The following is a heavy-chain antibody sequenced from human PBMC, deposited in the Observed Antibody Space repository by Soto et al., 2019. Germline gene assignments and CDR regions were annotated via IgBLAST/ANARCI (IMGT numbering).Heavy chain of an antibody. CDR2: IIPIFGTA. V-gene: IGHV1-69*13. D-gene: IGHD4-4*01. Sequence: VKVSCKASGGTFSSYAVSWVRQAPGQGLEWMGGIIPIFGTANYAQKFQGRVTITADESTSTAYMELSSLRSEDTAVYYCARSIYSGYYFDYWGQGTLVTVSS. CDR3: ARSIYSGYYFDY. J-gene: IGHJ4*02. CDR1: GGTFSSYA.